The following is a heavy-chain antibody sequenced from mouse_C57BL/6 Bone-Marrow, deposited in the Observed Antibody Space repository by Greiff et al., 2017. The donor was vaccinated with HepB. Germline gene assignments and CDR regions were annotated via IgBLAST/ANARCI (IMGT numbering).Heavy chain of an antibody. V-gene: IGHV2-2*01. D-gene: IGHD6-1*01. CDR1: GFSLTSYG. J-gene: IGHJ1*03. Sequence: QVQLKQSGPGLVQPSQSLSITCTVSGFSLTSYGVHWVRQSPGKGLEWLGVIWSGGSTDYNAAFISRLSISKDNSKSQVFFKMNSLQADDTAIYYCARLSLSPGYFDVWGTGTTVTVSS. CDR3: ARLSLSPGYFDV. CDR2: IWSGGST.